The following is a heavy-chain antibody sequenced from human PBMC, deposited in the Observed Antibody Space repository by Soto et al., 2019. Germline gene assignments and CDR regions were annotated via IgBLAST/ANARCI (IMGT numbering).Heavy chain of an antibody. D-gene: IGHD2-2*03. CDR1: GFTFSSYG. J-gene: IGHJ6*02. CDR3: ARHGYCVSSSCSVLHNV. V-gene: IGHV3-48*02. CDR2: ISKSGTTT. Sequence: GGSLRLSCVASGFTFSSYGMTWVRQGPGKGLEWLSSISKSGTTTYYADSVKGRFTISRDNAKNSLYLQMNSLRDEDMAVYYYARHGYCVSSSCSVLHNVSGQGTTVIVSS.